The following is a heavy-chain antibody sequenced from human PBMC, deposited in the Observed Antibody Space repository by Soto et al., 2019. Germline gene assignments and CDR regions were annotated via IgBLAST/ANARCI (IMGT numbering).Heavy chain of an antibody. Sequence: EVRLVESGGGLVQPGGSLRLSCAASGFPFSSHWLQWVRQVPGRGLVWVSRIDNTGSSAIYADSVRGRFTVSRDTAKDTLYLHMNSLRAEDTAVYDCATLDGYDYWGQGTLVTVSS. D-gene: IGHD5-12*01. V-gene: IGHV3-74*01. CDR2: IDNTGSSA. J-gene: IGHJ4*02. CDR3: ATLDGYDY. CDR1: GFPFSSHW.